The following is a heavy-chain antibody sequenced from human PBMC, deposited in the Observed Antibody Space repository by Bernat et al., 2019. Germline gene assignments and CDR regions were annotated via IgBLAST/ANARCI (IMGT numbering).Heavy chain of an antibody. CDR2: ISSSGSTI. Sequence: EVQLVESGGGLVQPGGSLRLSCAASGFTFSSYEMNWVRQAPGKGLEWVSYISSSGSTIYYADSVKGRFTISRDNAKNSLYLQMNSLRAEDTAVYYCAREETDSSSWSALFDYWGQGTLVTVSS. D-gene: IGHD6-13*01. J-gene: IGHJ4*02. V-gene: IGHV3-48*03. CDR1: GFTFSSYE. CDR3: AREETDSSSWSALFDY.